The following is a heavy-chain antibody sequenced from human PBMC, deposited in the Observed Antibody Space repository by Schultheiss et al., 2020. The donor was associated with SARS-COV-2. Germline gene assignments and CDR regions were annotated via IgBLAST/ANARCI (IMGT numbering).Heavy chain of an antibody. CDR1: GGSISSGGYY. CDR2: INHSGST. V-gene: IGHV4-61*08. CDR3: ARGRPSSGCIDY. D-gene: IGHD6-19*01. Sequence: SETLSLTCTVSGGSISSGGYYWSWIRQPPGKGLEWIGEINHSGSTNYNPSLKSRVTISVDTSKNQFSLKLSSVTAADTAVYYCARGRPSSGCIDYWGQGTLVTVSS. J-gene: IGHJ4*02.